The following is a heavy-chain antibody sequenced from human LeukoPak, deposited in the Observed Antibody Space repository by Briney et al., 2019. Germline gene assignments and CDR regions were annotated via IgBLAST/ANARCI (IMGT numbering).Heavy chain of an antibody. Sequence: GGSLRLSCAASGFTFDDYAMHWVRQAPGKGLEWVSGISWNSGSIGYADSVKGRFTISRDNAKNSLYLQMNSLRAEDTALYYCAKGSYDFWSGYSKMIYGMDVWGQGTTVTVSS. J-gene: IGHJ6*02. CDR3: AKGSYDFWSGYSKMIYGMDV. CDR2: ISWNSGSI. V-gene: IGHV3-9*01. D-gene: IGHD3-3*01. CDR1: GFTFDDYA.